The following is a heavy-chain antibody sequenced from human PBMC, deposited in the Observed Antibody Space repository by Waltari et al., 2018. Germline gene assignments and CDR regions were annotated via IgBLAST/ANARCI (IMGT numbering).Heavy chain of an antibody. D-gene: IGHD6-13*01. CDR3: ARDGKAALVLTYYYYYGMDV. CDR2: ISSSGSTI. V-gene: IGHV3-48*03. Sequence: EVQLVESGGGLVQPGGSLRLSCAASGFTFSSYEMNWVRQAPGKGLEWVSYISSSGSTIYYADSVKGRFTISRDNAKNSLYLQMNSLRAEDTAVYYCARDGKAALVLTYYYYYGMDVWGQGTTVTVSS. J-gene: IGHJ6*02. CDR1: GFTFSSYE.